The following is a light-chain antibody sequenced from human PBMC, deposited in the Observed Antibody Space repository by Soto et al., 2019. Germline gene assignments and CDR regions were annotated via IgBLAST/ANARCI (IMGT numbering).Light chain of an antibody. V-gene: IGLV1-51*01. CDR3: GTWDSTLSAGV. CDR2: DNN. Sequence: QSVLTQPPSVSAAPGQKVTISCSGSTSNIGNNFVFWYQQLPGTAPKLLIYDNNERPSGIPDRFSGSNSGTSATLGITGLQTGDEADYYCGTWDSTLSAGVFGGGTKLTVL. J-gene: IGLJ3*02. CDR1: TSNIGNNF.